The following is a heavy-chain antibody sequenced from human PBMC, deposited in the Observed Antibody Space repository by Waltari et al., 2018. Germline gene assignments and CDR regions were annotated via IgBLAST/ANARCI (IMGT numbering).Heavy chain of an antibody. CDR1: GYSISRGYS. CDR2: IYHSGST. V-gene: IGHV4-38-2*01. D-gene: IGHD2-2*01. CDR3: ASEIVVVPAVDY. Sequence: QVQLQESGPGLVKPSETLSLTCAVSGYSISRGYSWGWIRQPPGKGLEWSGSIYHSGSTYYNPSLKSRVTISVDTSKNQFSLKLSSLTAADTAVYYCASEIVVVPAVDYWGQGTLVTVSS. J-gene: IGHJ4*02.